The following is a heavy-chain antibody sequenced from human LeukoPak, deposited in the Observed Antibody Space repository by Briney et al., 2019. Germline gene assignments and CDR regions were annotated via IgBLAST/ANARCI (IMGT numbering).Heavy chain of an antibody. V-gene: IGHV4-30-4*01. CDR1: GGSISSYY. D-gene: IGHD1-14*01. CDR2: IYYSGST. J-gene: IGHJ4*02. Sequence: SETLSLTCTVSGGSISSYYWGWIRQPPGKGLEWIGYIYYSGSTYYNPSLKSRVTISIDTSRTQFSLRLSSVTAADTAVYYCARKSQDHYYFHYWGQGTLVTVSS. CDR3: ARKSQDHYYFHY.